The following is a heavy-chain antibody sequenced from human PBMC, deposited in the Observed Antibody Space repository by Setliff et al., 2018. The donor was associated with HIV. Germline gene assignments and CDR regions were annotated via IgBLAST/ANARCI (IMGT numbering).Heavy chain of an antibody. J-gene: IGHJ3*01. D-gene: IGHD2-2*01. CDR1: GGSFSGYY. Sequence: SETLSLTCAVYGGSFSGYYWSWIRQSPGKGLEWIGEINHSGSTKYNPSLESRVTFSIDTSENQFSLRLASVTAADTAIYYCARDDSIVLVPAIMRGDGLDFWGQGRMVTVSS. V-gene: IGHV4-34*01. CDR3: ARDDSIVLVPAIMRGDGLDF. CDR2: INHSGST.